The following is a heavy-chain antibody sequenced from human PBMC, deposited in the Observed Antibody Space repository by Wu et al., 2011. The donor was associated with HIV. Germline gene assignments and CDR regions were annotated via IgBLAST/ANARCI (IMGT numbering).Heavy chain of an antibody. D-gene: IGHD3-3*02. J-gene: IGHJ4*02. Sequence: QVQLVQSGAEVKKPGASVKVSCKASGYTFTSYYMHWVRQAPGQGLEWMGIINPSGGSTSYAQKFQGRVTMTRDTSITTAYMELSSLRSDDTAVYYCARISGRGTTSDFDYWGQGTLVTVSS. CDR2: INPSGGST. CDR3: ARISGRGTTSDFDY. V-gene: IGHV1-46*01. CDR1: GYTFTSYY.